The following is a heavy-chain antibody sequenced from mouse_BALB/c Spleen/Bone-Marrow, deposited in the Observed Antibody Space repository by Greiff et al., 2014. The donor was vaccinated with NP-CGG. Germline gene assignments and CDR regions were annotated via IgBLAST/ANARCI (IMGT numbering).Heavy chain of an antibody. Sequence: DVQLQESGPELVKPGASMKISCKASGYSFTGYTMNWVKQSHGKSLEWIGLINPYNGGTSYNQKFKGKATLTVDKSSSTAYMELLSLTSEDSAVYYCARDYHGSSYGFAYWGQGTLVTVSA. CDR3: ARDYHGSSYGFAY. J-gene: IGHJ3*01. V-gene: IGHV1-18*01. D-gene: IGHD1-1*01. CDR2: INPYNGGT. CDR1: GYSFTGYT.